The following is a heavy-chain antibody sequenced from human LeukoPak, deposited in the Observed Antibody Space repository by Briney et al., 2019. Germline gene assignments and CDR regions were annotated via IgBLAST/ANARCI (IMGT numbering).Heavy chain of an antibody. CDR2: IYYSGST. CDR1: GGSISSYY. CDR3: ARDMDNWFDP. J-gene: IGHJ5*02. Sequence: PSETLSLTCTVSGGSISSYYWSWIRQPPGKGLERIGYIYYSGSTNYNPSLKSRVTISVDTSKNQFSLKLSSVTAADTAVYYCARDMDNWFDPWGQGTLVTVSS. V-gene: IGHV4-59*01. D-gene: IGHD3-10*01.